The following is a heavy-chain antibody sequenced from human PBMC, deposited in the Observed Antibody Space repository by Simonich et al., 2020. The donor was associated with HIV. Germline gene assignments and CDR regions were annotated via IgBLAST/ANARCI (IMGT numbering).Heavy chain of an antibody. Sequence: QVQLQQWGAGLLKPSETLSLTCAVYGGSFSGYYWSWIRQPPGKGLEWIGKINHSRSTNYKSSLNNRATISVDKSKNQFSLKLSSVTAADTAIYYCARRDRELILYFDYWGQGNLVTVSS. D-gene: IGHD3-3*01. J-gene: IGHJ4*02. V-gene: IGHV4-34*01. CDR2: INHSRST. CDR1: GGSFSGYY. CDR3: ARRDRELILYFDY.